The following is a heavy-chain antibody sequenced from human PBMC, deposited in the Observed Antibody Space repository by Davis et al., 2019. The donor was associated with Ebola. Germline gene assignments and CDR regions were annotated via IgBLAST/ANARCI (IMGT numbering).Heavy chain of an antibody. CDR2: ISSGVGVP. J-gene: IGHJ4*02. V-gene: IGHV3-23*01. CDR1: GFTFTTYA. D-gene: IGHD3-22*01. Sequence: GGSLRLSCAASGFTFTTYAMMWVRQAPGKGLEWVSSISSGVGVPYYADSVKDRFTISRDNSKNTLFLQMKSLRVEDTAVYYCAKDRGYYFDSSGYYSVGFDSWGQGTPVTVSS. CDR3: AKDRGYYFDSSGYYSVGFDS.